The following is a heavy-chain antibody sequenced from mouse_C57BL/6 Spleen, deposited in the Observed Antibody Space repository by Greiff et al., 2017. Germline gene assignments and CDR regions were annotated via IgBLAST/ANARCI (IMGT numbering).Heavy chain of an antibody. CDR1: GYTFTSYW. D-gene: IGHD1-1*01. Sequence: QVQLQQPGAELVKPGASVKVSCKASGYTFTSYWMHWVKQRPGQGLEWIGRIHPSDSDTNYNQQFKGKATLTVDKSSSTAYMQLSCLTSEDSTVYYFAIDYYSGATFAYGGQGTLVTVSA. J-gene: IGHJ3*01. CDR3: AIDYYSGATFAY. CDR2: IHPSDSDT. V-gene: IGHV1-74*01.